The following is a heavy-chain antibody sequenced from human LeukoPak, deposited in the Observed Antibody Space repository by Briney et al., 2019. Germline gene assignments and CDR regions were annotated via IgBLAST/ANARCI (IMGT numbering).Heavy chain of an antibody. CDR1: GFTFSSYS. CDR2: ITSTSYT. CDR3: ARGRSGE. V-gene: IGHV3-21*01. J-gene: IGHJ4*02. Sequence: GGSLRLSCAASGFTFSSYSMNWVRQAPGKGLEWVSTITSTSYTSYADSLKDRFTISRDNANNSLYLQMSSLRAEDTAVYYCARGRSGEWGQGTLVTVSS.